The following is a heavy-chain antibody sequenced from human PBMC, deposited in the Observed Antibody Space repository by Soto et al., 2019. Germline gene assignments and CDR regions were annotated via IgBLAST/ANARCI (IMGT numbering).Heavy chain of an antibody. Sequence: GGSLRLSCAASGCPFSSYVMSWVRQAPGKGLEWVSSISGSGDNTYDADSVKGRFTISRDNAKNSLYLQMNSLRDEDTAVYYCARDDYYDTSGYLALFDYWGQGTLVTVSS. CDR3: ARDDYYDTSGYLALFDY. CDR2: ISGSGDNT. V-gene: IGHV3-23*01. CDR1: GCPFSSYV. D-gene: IGHD3-22*01. J-gene: IGHJ4*02.